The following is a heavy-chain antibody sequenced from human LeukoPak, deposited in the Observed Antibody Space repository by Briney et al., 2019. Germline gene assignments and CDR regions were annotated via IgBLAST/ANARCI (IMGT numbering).Heavy chain of an antibody. CDR2: ISYDGSNK. D-gene: IGHD2-2*01. CDR1: GFTFSSYG. J-gene: IGHJ6*02. Sequence: PGGSLRLSCAASGFTFSSYGMHWVRQAPGKGLEWVAVISYDGSNKYYADSVKGRFTISRDNSKNTLYLQMNSLRAEDTALYYCARDYCSRTSCLGMDVWGRGTTVTVSS. V-gene: IGHV3-30*03. CDR3: ARDYCSRTSCLGMDV.